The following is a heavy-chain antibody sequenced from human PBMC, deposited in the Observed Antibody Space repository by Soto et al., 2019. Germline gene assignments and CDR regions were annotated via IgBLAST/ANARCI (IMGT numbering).Heavy chain of an antibody. CDR2: IYRTGST. Sequence: KPSETLSLTCVVSDGSISSYDWWTWVRQPPGQGLEWIGEIYRTGSTNYNPSLKSRVTISLDKSENQFSLKVTSLTAADTAVYYCASRDPGTSVDYWGQGTLVTVSS. CDR1: DGSISSYDW. J-gene: IGHJ4*02. CDR3: ASRDPGTSVDY. V-gene: IGHV4-4*02. D-gene: IGHD1-7*01.